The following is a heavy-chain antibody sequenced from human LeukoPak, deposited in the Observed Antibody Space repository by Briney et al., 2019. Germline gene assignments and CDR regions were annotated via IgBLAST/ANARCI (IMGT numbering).Heavy chain of an antibody. CDR3: ARAGGYSGYASN. J-gene: IGHJ4*02. Sequence: SVKVSCKASGGTFSSYAISWVRQAPGQGLEWMGRIIPILGIANYAQKFQGRVTITADKSTSTAYMELSSLRSADTAVYYCARAGGYSGYASNWGQGTLVTVSS. CDR1: GGTFSSYA. V-gene: IGHV1-69*04. D-gene: IGHD5-12*01. CDR2: IIPILGIA.